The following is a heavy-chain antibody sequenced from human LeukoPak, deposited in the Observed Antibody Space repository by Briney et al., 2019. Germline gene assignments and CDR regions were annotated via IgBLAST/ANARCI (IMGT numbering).Heavy chain of an antibody. J-gene: IGHJ4*02. V-gene: IGHV3-33*08. CDR2: IWYDGSNK. CDR3: ARDRIAAAGNFLAY. D-gene: IGHD6-13*01. CDR1: GFDFSSNW. Sequence: GGSLRLSCAASGFDFSSNWMHWVRQAPGKGLEWVAVIWYDGSNKYYADSVKGRFTISRDNSKNTLYLQMNSLRAEDTAVYYCARDRIAAAGNFLAYWGQGTLVTVSS.